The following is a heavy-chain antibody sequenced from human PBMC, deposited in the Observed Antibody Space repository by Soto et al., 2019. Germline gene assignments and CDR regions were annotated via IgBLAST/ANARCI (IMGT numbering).Heavy chain of an antibody. V-gene: IGHV1-3*01. D-gene: IGHD1-26*01. J-gene: IGHJ6*02. CDR2: INADNGNT. CDR3: ARGYRQSYYYGMDV. Sequence: ASVKVSCKASGYTFTSYAMHWVRQAPGQRLEWMGWINADNGNTKYAQKFQGRVTITTDTSTSTAYMELRSLRSDDTAVYYCARGYRQSYYYGMDVWGQGTTVTVSS. CDR1: GYTFTSYA.